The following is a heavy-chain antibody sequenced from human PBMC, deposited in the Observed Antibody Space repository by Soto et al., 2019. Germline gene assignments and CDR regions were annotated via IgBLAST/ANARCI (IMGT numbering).Heavy chain of an antibody. CDR2: IYWDDDE. Sequence: QITLNESGPTLVKPTQTLTLTCTFSGVSLSTSGGGVGWIRQPPGKALEWLALIYWDDDERYNPSLRTRLTITKDTSKNQVVLKITNMDPVDPATYYCAHKIGLNNGFDPWGQGTLVTVSS. CDR3: AHKIGLNNGFDP. J-gene: IGHJ5*02. CDR1: GVSLSTSGGG. D-gene: IGHD3-16*01. V-gene: IGHV2-5*02.